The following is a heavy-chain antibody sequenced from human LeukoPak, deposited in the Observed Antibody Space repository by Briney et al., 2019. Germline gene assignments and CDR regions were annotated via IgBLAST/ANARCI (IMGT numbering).Heavy chain of an antibody. CDR2: INHSGSA. Sequence: SETLSLTCAVYGGSFSGYYWSWIRQPPGKGLEWIGEINHSGSANYNPSLKSRVTISVDTSKNQFSLKLSSVTAADTAVYYCARVYDYWGQGTLVTVSS. CDR1: GGSFSGYY. CDR3: ARVYDY. V-gene: IGHV4-34*01. J-gene: IGHJ4*02.